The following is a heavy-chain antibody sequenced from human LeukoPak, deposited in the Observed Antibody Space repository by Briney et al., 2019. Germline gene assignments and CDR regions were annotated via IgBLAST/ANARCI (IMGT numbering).Heavy chain of an antibody. D-gene: IGHD6-13*01. J-gene: IGHJ4*02. V-gene: IGHV4-59*12. Sequence: SETLSLTCTVSGGSISSYYWSWIRQPPGKGLEWIGYIYCSGSTNYNPSLKSRVTISVDTSKSQFSLKLSSVTAADTAVYYCARGRRRIAAARYYFDYWGQGTLVTVSS. CDR3: ARGRRRIAAARYYFDY. CDR1: GGSISSYY. CDR2: IYCSGST.